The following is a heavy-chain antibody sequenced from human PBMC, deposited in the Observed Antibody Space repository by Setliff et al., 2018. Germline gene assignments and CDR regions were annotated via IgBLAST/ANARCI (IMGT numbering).Heavy chain of an antibody. CDR1: GFTFSSYS. V-gene: IGHV3-48*01. CDR3: AKREIIAVTRWFDP. J-gene: IGHJ5*02. CDR2: ISYSSGSI. D-gene: IGHD2-15*01. Sequence: LRLSCEASGFTFSSYSMNWVRQAPGKGLEWVAHISYSSGSISYADSVKGRFTISRDNAKNSLYLQMNSLRAEDTAVYYCAKREIIAVTRWFDPWGQGTLVTVSS.